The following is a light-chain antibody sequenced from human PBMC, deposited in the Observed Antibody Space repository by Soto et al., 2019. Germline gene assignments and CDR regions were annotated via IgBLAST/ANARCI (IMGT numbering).Light chain of an antibody. CDR3: QQSYSTLYS. J-gene: IGKJ2*01. V-gene: IGKV1-39*01. CDR1: QILTNR. CDR2: GAF. Sequence: DIQMTQSPSTLSASVGDRVTIPCRASQILTNRLSWYQQKPGKAPNLLISGAFNLQSGVPSRFGGGGSGTDFTLTISSLQPEDFATYYCQQSYSTLYSFGQGTRLEIK.